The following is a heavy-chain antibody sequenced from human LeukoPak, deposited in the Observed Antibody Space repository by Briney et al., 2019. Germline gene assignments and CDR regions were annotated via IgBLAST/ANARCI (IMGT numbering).Heavy chain of an antibody. D-gene: IGHD4-17*01. J-gene: IGHJ4*02. V-gene: IGHV4-39*01. CDR3: ARQSTVTKAAYFGY. CDR1: GGSISSDSYY. CDR2: IYCSGGT. Sequence: SETLSLTCTVSGGSISSDSYYWAWIRQPPGKGLEWIASIYCSGGTYYNPSLKSRVTISVDTSNNQFSLKLISGTAADTAVYYCARQSTVTKAAYFGYWGQGTLVTVSS.